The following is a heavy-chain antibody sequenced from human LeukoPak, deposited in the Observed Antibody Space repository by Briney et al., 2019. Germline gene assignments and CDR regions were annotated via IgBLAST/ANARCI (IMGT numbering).Heavy chain of an antibody. D-gene: IGHD3-10*01. CDR1: ANTHGYY. Sequence: ASVKVSCKASANTHGYYIHGVRQAPGQGLGWMGWVNPNSGGTNYAQMFQGRVTMTMDTSISTAFMELRRLRSDDTAVYYCARDLSITMVRAPFFWGPGTPVTVSS. CDR2: VNPNSGGT. V-gene: IGHV1-2*02. J-gene: IGHJ4*02. CDR3: ARDLSITMVRAPFF.